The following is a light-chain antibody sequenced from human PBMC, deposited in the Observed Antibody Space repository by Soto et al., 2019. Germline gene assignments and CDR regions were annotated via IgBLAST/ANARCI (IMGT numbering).Light chain of an antibody. V-gene: IGKV3-15*01. CDR1: QSVSSN. CDR2: GAS. CDR3: QQYNNWPQT. J-gene: IGKJ1*01. Sequence: EMVMTQSPATLSVSPGERATLSCRASQSVSSNLAWYQQKPGQAPRLLIYGASTRATGIPARFSGSGSGTEFTLTISGLQSEDFAVYYCQQYNNWPQTFGQGTKVDIK.